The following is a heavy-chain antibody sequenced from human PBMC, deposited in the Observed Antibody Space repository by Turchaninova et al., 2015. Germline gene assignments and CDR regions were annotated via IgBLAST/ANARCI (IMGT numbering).Heavy chain of an antibody. CDR3: AKRGPWDYNYGMDV. CDR2: ISYDGSNK. CDR1: VFPCGTSFITFA. D-gene: IGHD1-26*01. V-gene: IGHV3-30*18. Sequence: QVQPLESGGGVVQPGRYLGARWSASVFPCGTSFITFAMHRLRQAPGKGLEGVAVISYDGSNKYYADSVKGRFTISRDNSKNTLYLQMNSLRAEDTAVYYCAKRGPWDYNYGMDVWGQGTTVTVSS. J-gene: IGHJ6*02.